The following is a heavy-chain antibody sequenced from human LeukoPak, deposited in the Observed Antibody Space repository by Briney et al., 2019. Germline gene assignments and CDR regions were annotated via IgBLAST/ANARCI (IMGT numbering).Heavy chain of an antibody. CDR1: GFTFSSYS. CDR2: ISSSSSYI. D-gene: IGHD2-2*01. Sequence: SGGSLRLSCAASGFTFSSYSMNWVRQAPGKGLEWVSSISSSSSYIYYADSVKGRFTISRDDSTNMLYLQMNSLRGDDTAFYYCARDFCSTTSCLDYWGLGTLVTVSS. J-gene: IGHJ4*02. V-gene: IGHV3-21*01. CDR3: ARDFCSTTSCLDY.